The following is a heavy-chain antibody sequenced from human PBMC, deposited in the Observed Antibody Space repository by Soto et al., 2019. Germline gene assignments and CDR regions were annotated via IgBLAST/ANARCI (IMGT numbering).Heavy chain of an antibody. CDR2: ISYDGSNK. CDR3: ARDQSSWFNSYYYYGMDV. J-gene: IGHJ6*02. V-gene: IGHV3-30-3*01. Sequence: QVQLVESGGGVVQPGRSLRLSCAASGFTFSSYAMHWVRKAPGKGLEWVAVISYDGSNKYYADSVKGRFTISRDNSKNTLYLQMNSLRAEDTAVYYCARDQSSWFNSYYYYGMDVWGQGTTVTVSS. D-gene: IGHD6-13*01. CDR1: GFTFSSYA.